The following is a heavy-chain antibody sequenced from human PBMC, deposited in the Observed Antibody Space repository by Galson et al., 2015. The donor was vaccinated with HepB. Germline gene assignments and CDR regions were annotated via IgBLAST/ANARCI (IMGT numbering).Heavy chain of an antibody. CDR2: INAGNGNT. CDR3: ARDPDLLWFGELLPNYYYYGMDV. D-gene: IGHD3-10*01. J-gene: IGHJ6*02. CDR1: GYTFTSYA. Sequence: SVKVSCKASGYTFTSYAMHWVRQAPGQRLEWMGWINAGNGNTKYSQKFQGRVTITRDTSASTAYMELSSLRSEDTAVYYCARDPDLLWFGELLPNYYYYGMDVWGQGTTVTVSS. V-gene: IGHV1-3*01.